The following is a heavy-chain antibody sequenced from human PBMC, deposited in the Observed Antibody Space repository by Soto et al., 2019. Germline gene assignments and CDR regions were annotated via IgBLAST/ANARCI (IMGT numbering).Heavy chain of an antibody. CDR3: ARDPDQGFLDY. V-gene: IGHV3-30-3*01. CDR2: ISYDGSNK. CDR1: GFTFSSYA. Sequence: QVQLVESGGGVVQPGRSLRLSCAASGFTFSSYAMHWVRQAPGKGLEWVAVISYDGSNKYYADSVKGRFTISRDNSKNTLYMQMNSLRAEDTAVYYCARDPDQGFLDYWGQGTLVTVSS. J-gene: IGHJ4*02.